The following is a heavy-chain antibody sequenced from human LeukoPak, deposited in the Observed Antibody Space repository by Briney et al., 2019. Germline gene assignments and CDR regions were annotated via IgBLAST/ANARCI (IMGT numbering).Heavy chain of an antibody. CDR3: ARHRYSGSDTQGFDC. CDR2: VYPSNSET. Sequence: GESLKISCKGSGYRFTEYWIAWVRQMPGKGLEWMGIVYPSNSETRYSPSFQGQVTISADKSISTAYLQWSSLEASDTAMYFCARHRYSGSDTQGFDCWGQGTLVTVSS. D-gene: IGHD5-12*01. CDR1: GYRFTEYW. J-gene: IGHJ4*02. V-gene: IGHV5-51*01.